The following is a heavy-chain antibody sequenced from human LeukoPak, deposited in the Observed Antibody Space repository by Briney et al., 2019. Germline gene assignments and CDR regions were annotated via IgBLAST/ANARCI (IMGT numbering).Heavy chain of an antibody. D-gene: IGHD1-26*01. CDR2: ISAYNGNT. CDR3: ARDLEWELLGSNWFDP. J-gene: IGHJ5*02. Sequence: ASVKLSCKASGYTFTSYGISWVRQAPGQGLEWMGWISAYNGNTNYAQRLQGRVTMTTDTSTSTAYMELRSLRSDDTAVYYCARDLEWELLGSNWFDPWGQGTLVTVSS. CDR1: GYTFTSYG. V-gene: IGHV1-18*01.